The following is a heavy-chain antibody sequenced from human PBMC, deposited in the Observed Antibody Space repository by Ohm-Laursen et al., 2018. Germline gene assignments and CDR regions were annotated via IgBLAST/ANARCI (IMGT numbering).Heavy chain of an antibody. Sequence: SLRLSCSASGFTFSSYAMSWVRQAPGPGLEWDSVISGSGGSTYYADSVKGRFTTSRDNSKKTLYLQMNSRRAEDTVVYYCTKEPGRCLGYWGQGTLVTVSS. D-gene: IGHD4-17*01. CDR2: ISGSGGST. J-gene: IGHJ4*02. CDR1: GFTFSSYA. V-gene: IGHV3-23*01. CDR3: TKEPGRCLGY.